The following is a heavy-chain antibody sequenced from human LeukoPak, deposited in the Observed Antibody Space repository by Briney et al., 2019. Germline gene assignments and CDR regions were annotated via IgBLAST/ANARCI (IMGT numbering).Heavy chain of an antibody. CDR2: IYYSGST. CDR3: ASGIAAAGAFDY. D-gene: IGHD6-13*01. CDR1: GGSISSYY. V-gene: IGHV4-59*08. J-gene: IGHJ4*02. Sequence: SETLSLTCTVSGGSISSYYWSWIRQPPGKGLEWIGYIYYSGSTNYNPSLKSRVTISVDTSKNQFSLKRSSVTAADTAVYYCASGIAAAGAFDYWGQGTLVTVSS.